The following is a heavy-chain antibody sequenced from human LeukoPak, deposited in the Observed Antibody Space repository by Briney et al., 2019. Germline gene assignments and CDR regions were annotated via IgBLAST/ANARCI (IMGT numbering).Heavy chain of an antibody. Sequence: PSETLSLTCAVSGGSISSSNWWSWARQPPGKGLEWIGEIHHGGTTNLNPSLKSRVTISVDKSKNQFSLKLSSVTAADTAVYYCAKERSITIFGVVGKARKGYFDYWGQGTLVTVSS. D-gene: IGHD3-3*01. V-gene: IGHV4-4*02. CDR2: IHHGGTT. J-gene: IGHJ4*02. CDR1: GGSISSSNW. CDR3: AKERSITIFGVVGKARKGYFDY.